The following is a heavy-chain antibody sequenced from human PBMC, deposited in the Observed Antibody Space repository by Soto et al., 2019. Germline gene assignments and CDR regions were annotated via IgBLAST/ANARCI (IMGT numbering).Heavy chain of an antibody. CDR2: IYYSGST. CDR1: GGSISSSSYY. Sequence: QLQLQESGPGLVKPSETLSLTCTVSGGSISSSSYYWGWIRQPPGKGLEWIGSIYYSGSTNYNPSLKSGVTISVDTSNNQFSLKLSSVTAADTAVYYCARLRYDSSGPHLSNWGQGTLVTVSS. J-gene: IGHJ4*02. V-gene: IGHV4-39*01. CDR3: ARLRYDSSGPHLSN. D-gene: IGHD3-22*01.